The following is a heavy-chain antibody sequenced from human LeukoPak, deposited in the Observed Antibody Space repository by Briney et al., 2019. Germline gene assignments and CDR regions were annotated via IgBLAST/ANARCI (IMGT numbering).Heavy chain of an antibody. V-gene: IGHV1-46*01. CDR1: GYTFTSYY. Sequence: ASVKVSCKASGYTFTSYYMHWVRQAPGQGLEWMGIINPSGGSTSYAQKFQGRVTMTRDMSTSTVYMELSSLRSEDTAVYYCARDPGVTIFGVVNAYYYYYMDVWGKGTTVTVSS. D-gene: IGHD3-3*01. CDR3: ARDPGVTIFGVVNAYYYYYMDV. J-gene: IGHJ6*03. CDR2: INPSGGST.